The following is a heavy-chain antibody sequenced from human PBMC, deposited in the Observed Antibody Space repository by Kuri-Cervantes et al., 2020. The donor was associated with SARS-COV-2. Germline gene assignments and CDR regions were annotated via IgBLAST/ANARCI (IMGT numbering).Heavy chain of an antibody. CDR1: GYTFTGYY. D-gene: IGHD3-10*01. V-gene: IGHV1-2*04. Sequence: GGSLRLSCKASGYTFTGYYMHWVRQAPGQGLEWMGWINPNSGGTNYAQKFQGWVTMTRDTSISTAYMELRSLRSDDTAVYYCARGGWFGENWFDPWGQGTLVTVSS. CDR2: INPNSGGT. J-gene: IGHJ5*02. CDR3: ARGGWFGENWFDP.